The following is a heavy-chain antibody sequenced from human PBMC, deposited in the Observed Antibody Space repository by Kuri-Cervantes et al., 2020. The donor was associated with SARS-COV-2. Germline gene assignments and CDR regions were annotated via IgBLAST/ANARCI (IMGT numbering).Heavy chain of an antibody. J-gene: IGHJ4*02. CDR2: IYYSGST. CDR1: GGSISSYY. V-gene: IGHV4-59*12. CDR3: ARGAIAAAAFDY. Sequence: SETLSLTCTVSGGSISSYYWSWIRQPAGKGLEWIGYIYYSGSTNYNPSLKSRVTISVDTSKNQFSLKLSSVTAADTAVYYCARGAIAAAAFDYWGQGTLVTVSS. D-gene: IGHD6-13*01.